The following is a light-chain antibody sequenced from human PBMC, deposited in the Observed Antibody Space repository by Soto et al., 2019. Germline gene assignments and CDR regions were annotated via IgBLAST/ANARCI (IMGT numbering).Light chain of an antibody. CDR2: DNT. V-gene: IGLV1-51*01. J-gene: IGLJ2*01. CDR3: GTCDNSLSVVV. CDR1: RSNIGTNH. Sequence: QSVLTQPPSVSAAPGQKVTISCSGSRSNIGTNHVSWYQHLPGTTPKLLIYDNTNRPSGIPDRFSGSKSGTSATLGITGLQTGDEADYYCGTCDNSLSVVVFGGGTKLTVL.